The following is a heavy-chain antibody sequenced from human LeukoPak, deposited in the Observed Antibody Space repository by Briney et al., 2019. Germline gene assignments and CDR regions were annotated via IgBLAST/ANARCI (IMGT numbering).Heavy chain of an antibody. V-gene: IGHV4-34*01. J-gene: IGHJ6*04. CDR2: INRSGST. D-gene: IGHD3-10*01. CDR1: GGSFSGYY. CDR3: ARGGSYYYGSGSYRVQVSYYYGMDV. Sequence: SETLSLTCAVYGGSFSGYYWSWIRQPPGKGLEWIGEINRSGSTNYNPSLKSRVTISVDTSKNQFSLKLSSVTAADTAVYYCARGGSYYYGSGSYRVQVSYYYGMDVWGKGTTVTVSS.